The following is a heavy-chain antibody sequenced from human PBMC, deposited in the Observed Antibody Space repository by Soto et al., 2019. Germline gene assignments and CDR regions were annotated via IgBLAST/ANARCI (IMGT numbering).Heavy chain of an antibody. D-gene: IGHD2-2*02. V-gene: IGHV1-8*01. Sequence: ASVKVSCKASGYTFTSYDINWVRQATGQGLEWMGWMNPNSGNTGYAQKFQGRVTMTRNTSISTAYMELSSLRSEDTAVYYCAIPYCSSTSCYTDAFDIWGQGTMVTVSS. CDR3: AIPYCSSTSCYTDAFDI. CDR2: MNPNSGNT. J-gene: IGHJ3*02. CDR1: GYTFTSYD.